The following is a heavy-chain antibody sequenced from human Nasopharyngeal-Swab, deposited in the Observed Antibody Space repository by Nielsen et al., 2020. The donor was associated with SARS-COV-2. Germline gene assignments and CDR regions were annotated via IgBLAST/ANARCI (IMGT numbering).Heavy chain of an antibody. V-gene: IGHV3-30-3*01. Sequence: GESLKISCAASGFTFSSYAMHWVRQAPGKGLEWVAVISYDGSNKYYADSVKGRFTISRDNSKNTLYLQMNSLRAEDTAVYYCARAHYYDSSGLAPSGAFDIWGQGKMVTVSS. D-gene: IGHD3-22*01. J-gene: IGHJ3*02. CDR2: ISYDGSNK. CDR1: GFTFSSYA. CDR3: ARAHYYDSSGLAPSGAFDI.